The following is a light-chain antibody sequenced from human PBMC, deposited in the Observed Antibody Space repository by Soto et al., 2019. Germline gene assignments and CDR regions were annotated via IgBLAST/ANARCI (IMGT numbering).Light chain of an antibody. Sequence: EIVLTQSPGTLSLSPGERATLSCRASQSVSSSYLAWYQQKPGQAPRLLIYGASSRPTGIPDRFSGSGSGTDFTLTISSLEPEDFAVYYCQQYDSSPFTFGPGTKVDIK. CDR3: QQYDSSPFT. V-gene: IGKV3-20*01. J-gene: IGKJ3*01. CDR1: QSVSSSY. CDR2: GAS.